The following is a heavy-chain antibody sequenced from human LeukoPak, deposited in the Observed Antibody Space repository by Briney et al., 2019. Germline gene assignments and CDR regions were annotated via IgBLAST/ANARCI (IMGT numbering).Heavy chain of an antibody. Sequence: SETLSLTCTVSGGSLSSGDYYWSWIRQPPGTGLEWIGYIYYSGSTYYNPSLKSRVTISVDTSKNQFSPKLSSVTAADTAVYYCARGIAAAGGDYFDYWGQGTLVTVSS. CDR3: ARGIAAAGGDYFDY. D-gene: IGHD6-13*01. CDR2: IYYSGST. CDR1: GGSLSSGDYY. V-gene: IGHV4-30-4*01. J-gene: IGHJ4*02.